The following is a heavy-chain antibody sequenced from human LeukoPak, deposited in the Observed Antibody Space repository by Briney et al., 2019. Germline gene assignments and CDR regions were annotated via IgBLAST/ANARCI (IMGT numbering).Heavy chain of an antibody. CDR2: IIPIFGTA. V-gene: IGHV1-69*06. Sequence: ASVKVSCKASGGTFSSYTISWVRQAPGLGLEWMGGIIPIFGTANYAQKFQGRVTITADKSTSTAYMELSSLRSEDTAVYYCARSPGGYNYERSPLDYWGQGTLLTVSS. CDR1: GGTFSSYT. CDR3: ARSPGGYNYERSPLDY. J-gene: IGHJ4*02. D-gene: IGHD5-24*01.